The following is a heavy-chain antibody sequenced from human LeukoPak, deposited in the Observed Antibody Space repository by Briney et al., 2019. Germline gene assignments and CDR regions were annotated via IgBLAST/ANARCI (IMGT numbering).Heavy chain of an antibody. D-gene: IGHD6-13*01. CDR1: GGSISSYY. J-gene: IGHJ3*02. CDR2: IYTSGST. CDR3: ARGLSSSWYGDAFDI. V-gene: IGHV4-4*07. Sequence: SETLSLTCTVSGGSISSYYGSWIRQPAGKGLEWIGRIYTSGSTNYNPSLKSRVTMSVDTSKNHFSLKLSSVTAADTGVYYCARGLSSSWYGDAFDIWGQGTMVTVSS.